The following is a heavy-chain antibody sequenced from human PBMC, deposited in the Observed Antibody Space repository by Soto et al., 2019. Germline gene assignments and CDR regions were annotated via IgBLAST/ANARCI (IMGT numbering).Heavy chain of an antibody. Sequence: EVQLVESGGGWVQPGGSLRLSCAASGFTVSSNFMNWVRQAPGKGLEWVSVIYSGGNTYYADSVKGRFTISRHNSKNTLYLQINSLRVEDSAVYYCARDNDYGSGSLDYWGQGSLFIVSS. CDR3: ARDNDYGSGSLDY. CDR2: IYSGGNT. V-gene: IGHV3-53*04. CDR1: GFTVSSNF. J-gene: IGHJ4*02. D-gene: IGHD3-10*01.